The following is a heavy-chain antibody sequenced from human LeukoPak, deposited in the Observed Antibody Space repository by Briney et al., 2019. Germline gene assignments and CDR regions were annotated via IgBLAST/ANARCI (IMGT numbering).Heavy chain of an antibody. CDR3: ARDGSSSTPYMDV. D-gene: IGHD6-6*01. V-gene: IGHV3-48*01. J-gene: IGHJ6*03. Sequence: PGGSLRLSCAASGFTFSSYSMNWVRQAPGKGLEWVSYISSSSSTLYYADSVKGRFTISRDNAKKSLYLQMNSLRAEDTAVYYCARDGSSSTPYMDVWGKGTTVTVSS. CDR2: ISSSSSTL. CDR1: GFTFSSYS.